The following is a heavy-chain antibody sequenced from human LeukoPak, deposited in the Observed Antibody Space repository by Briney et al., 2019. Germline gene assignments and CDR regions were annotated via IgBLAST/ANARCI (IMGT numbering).Heavy chain of an antibody. D-gene: IGHD1-26*01. CDR3: ARPRPGRSGSYYQWDY. V-gene: IGHV3-48*03. CDR1: GFTFNSYE. Sequence: GGSLRLSCAASGFTFNSYEMNWFRQAPGKGLEWVSYISSSGSTIYYADSVKGRFTISRDNSKNTLYLQMNSLRAEDTAVYYCARPRPGRSGSYYQWDYWGQGTLVTVSS. CDR2: ISSSGSTI. J-gene: IGHJ4*02.